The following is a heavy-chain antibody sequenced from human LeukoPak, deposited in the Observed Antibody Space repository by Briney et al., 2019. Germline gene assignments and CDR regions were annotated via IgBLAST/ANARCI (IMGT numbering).Heavy chain of an antibody. CDR1: GSSISNNAL. V-gene: IGHV4-28*01. CDR3: ARMVSGSGTYYFDS. Sequence: SDTLSLTCAVSGSSISNNALWGWIRQPPGNGLEWIGYIYHSGSTYYNPSLKSRVTMSADTSKNQFSLKLTSVTAVDTAVYYCARMVSGSGTYYFDSWGQGTLVTVSS. CDR2: IYHSGST. J-gene: IGHJ4*02. D-gene: IGHD3-10*01.